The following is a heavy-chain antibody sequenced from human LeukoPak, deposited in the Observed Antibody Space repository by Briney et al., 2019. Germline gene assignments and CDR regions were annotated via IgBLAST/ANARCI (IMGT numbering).Heavy chain of an antibody. CDR3: ARDGDYSRWLIIDY. Sequence: PGGSLRLSCAASGFTFSSYSMNWVRQAPGKGLEWVSSISSSSSYIYYADSVKGRFTISRDNAKNSLYLQMNSLRAEDTAVYYCARDGDYSRWLIIDYWGQGTLVTVSS. V-gene: IGHV3-21*01. CDR2: ISSSSSYI. CDR1: GFTFSSYS. J-gene: IGHJ4*02. D-gene: IGHD4-17*01.